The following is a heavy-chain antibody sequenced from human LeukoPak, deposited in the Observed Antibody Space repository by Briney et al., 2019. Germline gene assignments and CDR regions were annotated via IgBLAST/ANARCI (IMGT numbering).Heavy chain of an antibody. CDR2: IYPGDSDT. J-gene: IGHJ4*02. Sequence: GESLKISCKGSGYTFDTYWIGWVRQMPGKGLEWMGIIYPGDSDTRYSPSFQGQVTISADKSISTAYLQWSSLKASDTAMYYCASSGAIYGDYEVYWGQGTLVTVSS. CDR1: GYTFDTYW. V-gene: IGHV5-51*01. CDR3: ASSGAIYGDYEVY. D-gene: IGHD4-17*01.